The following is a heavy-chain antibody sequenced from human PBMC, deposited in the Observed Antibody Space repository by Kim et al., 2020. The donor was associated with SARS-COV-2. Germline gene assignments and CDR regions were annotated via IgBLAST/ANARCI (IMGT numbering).Heavy chain of an antibody. CDR2: INSDGSST. CDR3: AREGLWFGELSFDY. Sequence: GGSLRLSCAASGFTFSSYWMHWVRQAPGKGLVWVSRINSDGSSTSYADSVKGRFTISRDNAKNTLYLQMNSLRAEDTAVYYCAREGLWFGELSFDYWGQGTLVTVSS. J-gene: IGHJ4*02. D-gene: IGHD3-10*01. CDR1: GFTFSSYW. V-gene: IGHV3-74*01.